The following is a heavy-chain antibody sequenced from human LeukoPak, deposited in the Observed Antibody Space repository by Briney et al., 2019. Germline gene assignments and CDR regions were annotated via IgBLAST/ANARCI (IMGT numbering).Heavy chain of an antibody. CDR1: GYTFTSYG. J-gene: IGHJ3*02. CDR3: ARDHIAVAGNAAFDI. V-gene: IGHV1-18*01. D-gene: IGHD6-19*01. Sequence: ASVTVSCTSSGYTFTSYGISWVRQAPGQGLEWMGWISAYNGNTNYAQKLQGRVTMTTDTSTSTAYMELRSLRSDDTAVYYCARDHIAVAGNAAFDIGGQGTMVTVSS. CDR2: ISAYNGNT.